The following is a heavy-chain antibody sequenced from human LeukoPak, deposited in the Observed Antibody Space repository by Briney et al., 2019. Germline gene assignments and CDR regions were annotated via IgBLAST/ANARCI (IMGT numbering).Heavy chain of an antibody. CDR1: GGSISSSSYY. Sequence: SETLSLTCTVSGGSISSSSYYWGWIRQPPGKGLEWIGSIYYSGDSYYNPSLKSRRVTISVDTSKNQFSLRLSSVTAADTAVYYCARHQWHYYYYMGVWGKGSTVTVSS. J-gene: IGHJ6*03. CDR2: IYYSGDS. V-gene: IGHV4-39*01. D-gene: IGHD6-19*01. CDR3: ARHQWHYYYYMGV.